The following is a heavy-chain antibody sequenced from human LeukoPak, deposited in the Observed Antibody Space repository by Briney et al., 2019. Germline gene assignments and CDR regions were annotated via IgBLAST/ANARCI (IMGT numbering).Heavy chain of an antibody. CDR2: INPNSGGT. CDR3: ARDGDNWNDLWFDP. J-gene: IGHJ5*02. D-gene: IGHD1-1*01. CDR1: RYTFTGYY. V-gene: IGHV1-2*02. Sequence: ASVKVPCKASRYTFTGYYMHWVRQAPGQGLEWMGWINPNSGGTNYAQKFQGRVTMTRDTSISTAYMELSRLRSDDTAVYYCARDGDNWNDLWFDPWGQGTLVTVSS.